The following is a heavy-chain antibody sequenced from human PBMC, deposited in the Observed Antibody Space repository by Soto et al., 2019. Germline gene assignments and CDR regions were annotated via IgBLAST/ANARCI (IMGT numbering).Heavy chain of an antibody. CDR3: ARGPLDYGDYVLEF. CDR2: ISTDGSTT. V-gene: IGHV3-74*01. Sequence: EVQLVESGGGLVQPGGSLRLSCAASGFTFSSYWMHWVRQAPGKGLVWVSRISTDGSTTTYADSVKGRFTISRDNAKNTLYLQMNSLRAEDTAVYYCARGPLDYGDYVLEFWGQGTLVTVSS. CDR1: GFTFSSYW. J-gene: IGHJ4*02. D-gene: IGHD4-17*01.